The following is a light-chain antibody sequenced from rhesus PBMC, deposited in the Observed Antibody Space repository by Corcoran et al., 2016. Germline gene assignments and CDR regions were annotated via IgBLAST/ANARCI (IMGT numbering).Light chain of an antibody. J-gene: IGLJ1*01. CDR1: SSDIGGYNR. CDR3: SSYASSSAYI. V-gene: IGLV2-13*02. CDR2: EVS. Sequence: QAALTQSPSVSGSPGHSVTISCTGTSSDIGGYNRVSWYQQHPGKAPKLMIYEVSKRPSGVSDRFSGSKSGNTASLTISGLQAEDEADYYCSSYASSSAYIFGAGTRLTVL.